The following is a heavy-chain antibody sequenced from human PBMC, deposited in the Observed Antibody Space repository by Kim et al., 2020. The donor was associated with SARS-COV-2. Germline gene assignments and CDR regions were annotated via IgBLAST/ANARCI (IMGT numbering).Heavy chain of an antibody. CDR2: IKSKTNGGTT. Sequence: GGSLRLSCAASGFTFNKAWRRWVRQRPGKGLECVGRIKSKTNGGTTDYAAPVKDRFIISRDDSKNTLYLQMNSLRTEDSGVYYCTTDPVARPSGEFFYDYWGRGILVTVSS. V-gene: IGHV3-15*01. J-gene: IGHJ4*02. CDR3: TTDPVARPSGEFFYDY. CDR1: GFTFNKAW. D-gene: IGHD3-10*01.